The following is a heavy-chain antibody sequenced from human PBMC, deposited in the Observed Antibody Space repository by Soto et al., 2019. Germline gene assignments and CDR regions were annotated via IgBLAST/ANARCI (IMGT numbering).Heavy chain of an antibody. Sequence: QVQLVESGGGVVQPGRSPRLSCAASGFTFSSYGVHWVRQAPGKGLERVTLISDDGSNKYYADSVKGRFTISRDNSNNTLYLQMDSLRAEDTAVYYCARPTVTTYYYYGMDVWGQGTTVTVSS. CDR3: ARPTVTTYYYYGMDV. D-gene: IGHD4-17*01. CDR1: GFTFSSYG. V-gene: IGHV3-30*03. CDR2: ISDDGSNK. J-gene: IGHJ6*02.